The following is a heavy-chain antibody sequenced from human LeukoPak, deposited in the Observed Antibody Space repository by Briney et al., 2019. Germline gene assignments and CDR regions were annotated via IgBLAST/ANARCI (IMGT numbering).Heavy chain of an antibody. CDR1: GGFFRGYY. J-gene: IGHJ4*02. CDR2: INHSGRT. CDR3: ARGFRHIVVVVAATFTGFDY. D-gene: IGHD2-15*01. Sequence: SETLSLTCAVYGGFFRGYYWRWLRQPPGKGLEWLGEINHSGRTKYNPSLKSRVTLSVDTSMNQFSLKLSSVTAADTAVYYCARGFRHIVVVVAATFTGFDYWGQGTRVTVSS. V-gene: IGHV4-34*01.